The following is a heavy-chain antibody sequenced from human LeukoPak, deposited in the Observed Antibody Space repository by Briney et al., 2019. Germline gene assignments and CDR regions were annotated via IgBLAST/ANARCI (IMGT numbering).Heavy chain of an antibody. CDR1: GFTFDDYA. D-gene: IGHD2-21*02. V-gene: IGHV3-9*01. CDR3: ARDRLLYLDY. CDR2: ISWNSGSI. J-gene: IGHJ4*02. Sequence: PGGSLRLSCAASGFTFDDYAMHWVRQAPGKGLEWVSGISWNSGSIGYADSVKGRFTISRDNSKNTLYLQINSLRVEDTAVHFCARDRLLYLDYWGQGTPVTVSS.